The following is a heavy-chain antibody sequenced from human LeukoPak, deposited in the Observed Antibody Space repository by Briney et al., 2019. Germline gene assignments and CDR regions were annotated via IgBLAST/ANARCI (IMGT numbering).Heavy chain of an antibody. D-gene: IGHD5-18*01. CDR3: ARHRGYSYGYLDY. J-gene: IGHJ4*02. V-gene: IGHV4-39*01. CDR1: GGSISTTGYY. CDR2: IYRSGSA. Sequence: SETLSLTCTVSGGSISTTGYYWGWVRQPPGKGLEWIGSIYRSGSAYYKPSLTSRVTMSVDTSKNQFSLKLSSVTASDTAVYYCARHRGYSYGYLDYWGQGTLVTVSS.